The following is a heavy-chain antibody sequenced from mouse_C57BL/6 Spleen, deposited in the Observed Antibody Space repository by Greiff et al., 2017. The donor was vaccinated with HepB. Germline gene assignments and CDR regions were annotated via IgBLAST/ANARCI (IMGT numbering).Heavy chain of an antibody. D-gene: IGHD1-1*01. CDR1: GYTFTDYY. CDR2: INPYNGGT. Sequence: EVQLQQSGPVLVKPGASVKMSCKASGYTFTDYYMNWVKQSHGKSLEWIGVINPYNGGTSYNQKFKGKATLTVDTSSSTAYMELNSLTSEDSAVYYCARDYGSSDEYFDVWGTGTTVTVSS. CDR3: ARDYGSSDEYFDV. J-gene: IGHJ1*03. V-gene: IGHV1-19*01.